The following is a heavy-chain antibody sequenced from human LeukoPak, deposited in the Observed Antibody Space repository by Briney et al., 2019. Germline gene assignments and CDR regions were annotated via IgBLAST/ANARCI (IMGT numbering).Heavy chain of an antibody. V-gene: IGHV1-2*02. CDR3: ARSLVN. D-gene: IGHD6-6*01. Sequence: ASVKVSCKTSGYNFTGNYMHWVRQAPGQGLEWMGWINSNSGGTKYAQKFQGRITMTRDTSIRTGYMELSGLRSDDTAVYYCARSLVNWGRGTLVTVSS. CDR2: INSNSGGT. J-gene: IGHJ4*02. CDR1: GYNFTGNY.